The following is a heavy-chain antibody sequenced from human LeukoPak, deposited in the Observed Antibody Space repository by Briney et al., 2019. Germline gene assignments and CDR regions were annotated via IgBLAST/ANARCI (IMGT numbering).Heavy chain of an antibody. D-gene: IGHD1-1*01. J-gene: IGHJ3*02. CDR2: MNPNSGNT. CDR3: AREAGTDAFDI. V-gene: IGHV1-8*03. CDR1: GYSFTSYD. Sequence: ASVKVSCKASGYSFTSYDINWVRQATGQGLEWMGWMNPNSGNTGYAQKFQGRVTITRNTSISTAYMELSSLRSEDTAVYYCAREAGTDAFDIWGQGTMVTVSS.